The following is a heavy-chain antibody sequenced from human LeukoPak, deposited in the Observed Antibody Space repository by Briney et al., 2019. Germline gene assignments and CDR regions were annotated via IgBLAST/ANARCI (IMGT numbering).Heavy chain of an antibody. J-gene: IGHJ6*03. V-gene: IGHV1-18*01. CDR3: ARAYCGGDCFPHYYYYYMDV. CDR1: GYTFTSYG. D-gene: IGHD2-21*01. Sequence: GASVKVSCKASGYTFTSYGISWVRQAPGQGLEWMGWISAYNGNTNYAQKVQGRVTMTTDTSTSTAYMELRSLRSDDTAVYYCARAYCGGDCFPHYYYYYMDVWGKGTTVTVSS. CDR2: ISAYNGNT.